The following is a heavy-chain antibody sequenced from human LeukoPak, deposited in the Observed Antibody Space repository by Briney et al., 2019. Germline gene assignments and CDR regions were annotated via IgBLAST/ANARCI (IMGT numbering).Heavy chain of an antibody. CDR2: ISGSGGST. CDR3: ALGTINKDYYFGMDV. V-gene: IGHV3-23*01. CDR1: GFTFSSYA. D-gene: IGHD2-8*01. Sequence: GGSLRLSCAASGFTFSSYAMSWVRQAPGKGLEWVSAISGSGGSTYYADSVKGRFTISRDNSKNTLYLQMNSLRDDDTAVYHCALGTINKDYYFGMDVWGQGTTVTVSS. J-gene: IGHJ6*02.